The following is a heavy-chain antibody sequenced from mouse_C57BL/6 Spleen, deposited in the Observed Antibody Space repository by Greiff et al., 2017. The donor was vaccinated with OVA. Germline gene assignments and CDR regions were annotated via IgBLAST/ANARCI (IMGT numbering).Heavy chain of an antibody. Sequence: QVQLQQPGAELVKPGASVKLSCKASGYTFTSYWMHWVKQRPGRGLEGIGRIDPNSGGTKYNEKFKSKATLTVDKPSSTAYMQLSSLTSEASAVYYCAREGVTPFDYWGQGTTLTVSS. V-gene: IGHV1-72*01. CDR3: AREGVTPFDY. D-gene: IGHD2-1*01. J-gene: IGHJ2*01. CDR1: GYTFTSYW. CDR2: IDPNSGGT.